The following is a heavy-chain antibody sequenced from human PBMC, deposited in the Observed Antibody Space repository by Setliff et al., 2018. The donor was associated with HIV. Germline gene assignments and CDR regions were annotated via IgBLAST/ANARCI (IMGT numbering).Heavy chain of an antibody. CDR2: IYYSGST. J-gene: IGHJ4*02. CDR1: GGSMSSGGYY. V-gene: IGHV4-31*03. D-gene: IGHD3-10*01. Sequence: LSLTCNVSGGSMSSGGYYWSWIRQRPGRGLEWIGYIYYSGSTYYNPSLKSRVTISGDTSQNQFSLDLSSVTAADTAVYYCARTYYYASGSYYSQGYYFDYWGQGTLVTVSS. CDR3: ARTYYYASGSYYSQGYYFDY.